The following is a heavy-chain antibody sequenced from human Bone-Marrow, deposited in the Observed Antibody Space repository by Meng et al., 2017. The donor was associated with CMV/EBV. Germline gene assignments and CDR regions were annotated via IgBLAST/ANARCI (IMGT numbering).Heavy chain of an antibody. J-gene: IGHJ6*02. V-gene: IGHV3-21*01. Sequence: GGSLRLSCAASGFTFSSYSMNWVRQAPGKGLEWVSSISSSSSYIYYADSVKGRFTISRDNAKNSLYLQMNSLRAEDTAVYYCARAGHRGTSYRNYYYYYGMDVWGQGTTVTVSS. CDR1: GFTFSSYS. CDR3: ARAGHRGTSYRNYYYYYGMDV. D-gene: IGHD2-2*01. CDR2: ISSSSSYI.